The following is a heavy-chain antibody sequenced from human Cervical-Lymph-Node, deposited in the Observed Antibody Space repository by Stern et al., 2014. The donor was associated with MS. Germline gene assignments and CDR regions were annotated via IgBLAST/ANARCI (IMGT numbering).Heavy chain of an antibody. Sequence: VQLVQSGAEVKKPGASVKVSCKVSGYTLPELSMHWVRQAPGKGLEWMGGFDPESGETIYAQKFQGRVTMTEDTSTDTAYMELSSLRSEDTAVYYCATDRDDFRSGYSAPTKGYGLDVWGQGTTVTVTS. CDR2: FDPESGET. CDR3: ATDRDDFRSGYSAPTKGYGLDV. V-gene: IGHV1-24*01. J-gene: IGHJ6*02. D-gene: IGHD3-3*01. CDR1: GYTLPELS.